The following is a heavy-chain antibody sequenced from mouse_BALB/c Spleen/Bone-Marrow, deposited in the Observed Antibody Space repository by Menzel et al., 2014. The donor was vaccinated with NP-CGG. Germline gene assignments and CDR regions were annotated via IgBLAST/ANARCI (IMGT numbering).Heavy chain of an antibody. CDR3: TRYGNYYFDY. D-gene: IGHD2-1*01. CDR2: INPSNGGT. J-gene: IGHJ2*01. Sequence: VKLQESGAELVKPGASVKLSCKASGYTFTSYYMYWVKQRPGQGLEWIGEINPSNGGTNFNEKFKSKATLIVDKSSSTAYMQLSSLTSEDSAVYYCTRYGNYYFDYWGQGTTLTVSS. V-gene: IGHV1S81*02. CDR1: GYTFTSYY.